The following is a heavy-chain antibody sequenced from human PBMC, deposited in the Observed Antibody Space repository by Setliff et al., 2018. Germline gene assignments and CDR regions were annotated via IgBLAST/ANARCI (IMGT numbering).Heavy chain of an antibody. CDR2: INHRGST. D-gene: IGHD1-1*01. CDR1: GGTFSDYY. J-gene: IGHJ4*02. CDR3: AREGPETGALDY. Sequence: SETLSLTCAAYGGTFSDYYWTWIRQPPGNGLEWIGEINHRGSTNYNPSLKSRATISIDTSKDQFSLKLISMSAADTAVYYCAREGPETGALDYWGQGTLVTVSS. V-gene: IGHV4-34*01.